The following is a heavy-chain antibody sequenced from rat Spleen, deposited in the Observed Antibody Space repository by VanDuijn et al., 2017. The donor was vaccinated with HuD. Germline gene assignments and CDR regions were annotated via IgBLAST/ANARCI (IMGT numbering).Heavy chain of an antibody. CDR3: ARPSGYRRYYFDY. V-gene: IGHV5-22*01. CDR2: ISYEGSST. Sequence: EVQLVESGGDLVQPGRSLKLSCAASGFTFSDYFMAWVRQAPKKGLEWVASISYEGSSTYYGDSVKGRFTISRDNAKSTLYLQMNSLRSEDTATYYCARPSGYRRYYFDYWGQGVMVTVSS. J-gene: IGHJ2*01. CDR1: GFTFSDYF. D-gene: IGHD4-3*01.